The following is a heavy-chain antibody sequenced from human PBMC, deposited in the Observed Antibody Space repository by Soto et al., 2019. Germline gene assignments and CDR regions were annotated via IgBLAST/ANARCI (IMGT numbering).Heavy chain of an antibody. CDR2: ISGGGGTT. CDR1: GFTFSYYA. J-gene: IGHJ4*02. Sequence: EVKLLESGGGLVQPGGSLRLSCAASGFTFSYYAMSWVRQTPGTGLEWVSGISGGGGTTYYAASVKGRFTISRDNSKSTLYLQINSLRAEDTAVYYGAKQAGYSSDPFDYWGQGTLVTVSS. D-gene: IGHD6-19*01. CDR3: AKQAGYSSDPFDY. V-gene: IGHV3-23*01.